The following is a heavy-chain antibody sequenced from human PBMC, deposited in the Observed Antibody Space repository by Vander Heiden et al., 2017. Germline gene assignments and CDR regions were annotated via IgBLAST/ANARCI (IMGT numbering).Heavy chain of an antibody. D-gene: IGHD4-17*01. CDR1: GIICSNAW. CDR2: IKRRSDGGTR. CDR3: TTFYYGDFENYFDS. Sequence: EVTLVESGGGVVKRGGYLRVSRAGSGIICSNAWMSWVRQGPGKGLDWVGRIKRRSDGGTRDYAAPVKGRFTISRDDSKNTLYLQMSSLETEDTAVYYCTTFYYGDFENYFDSWGQGTLVTVSS. J-gene: IGHJ4*02. V-gene: IGHV3-15*01.